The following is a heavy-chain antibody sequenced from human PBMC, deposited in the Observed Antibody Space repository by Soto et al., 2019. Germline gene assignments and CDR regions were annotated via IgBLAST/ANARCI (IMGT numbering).Heavy chain of an antibody. J-gene: IGHJ6*02. D-gene: IGHD3-16*01. CDR1: GGSISSYY. CDR3: ARRGGTYYYGMDV. Sequence: SETLSLTCTVSGGSISSYYLSWIRQPPGKGLEWIGYIYYSGSTNYNPSLKSRVTISVDTSKNQFSLKLSSVTAADTAVYYCARRGGTYYYGMDVWGQGTTVTVSS. V-gene: IGHV4-59*08. CDR2: IYYSGST.